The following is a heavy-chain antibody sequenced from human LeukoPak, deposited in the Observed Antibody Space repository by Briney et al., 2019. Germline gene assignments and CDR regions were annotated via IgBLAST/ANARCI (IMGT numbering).Heavy chain of an antibody. D-gene: IGHD3-3*01. CDR1: GYSFSSYW. CDR2: IYPGDSDT. Sequence: GESLKISCKGSGYSFSSYWIAWVRQMPGKGLEWMGIIYPGDSDTRYSPSFQGQVTISADKPISTAYLQWSSLKASDTAMYYCARQSDYDFWSGNDNWFDPWGQGTLVTVSS. J-gene: IGHJ5*02. V-gene: IGHV5-51*01. CDR3: ARQSDYDFWSGNDNWFDP.